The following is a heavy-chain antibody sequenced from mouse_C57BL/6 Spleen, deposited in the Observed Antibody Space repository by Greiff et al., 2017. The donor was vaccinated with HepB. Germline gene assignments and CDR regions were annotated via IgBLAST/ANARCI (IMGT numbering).Heavy chain of an antibody. CDR1: GYTFTSYW. Sequence: VQLQQPGAELVKPGASVKLSCKASGYTFTSYWMQWVKQRPGQGLEWIGEIDPSDSYTNYNQKFKGKATLTVDTSSSTAYMQLSSLTSEDSAVYYCARRLGDWGQGTTLTVSS. J-gene: IGHJ2*01. D-gene: IGHD4-1*01. CDR3: ARRLGD. CDR2: IDPSDSYT. V-gene: IGHV1-50*01.